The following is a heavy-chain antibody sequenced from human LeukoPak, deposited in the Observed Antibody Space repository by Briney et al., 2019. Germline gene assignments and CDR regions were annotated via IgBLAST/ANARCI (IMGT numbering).Heavy chain of an antibody. Sequence: SVKVSCKASGGTFSSYAISWVRQAPGQGLEWMGGIIPIFGTANYAQKFQGRVTITTDESTSTAYMELSSLRSEDTAVYYCAWARWELLVGAFDIWGQGSMVTVSS. CDR1: GGTFSSYA. CDR3: AWARWELLVGAFDI. CDR2: IIPIFGTA. J-gene: IGHJ3*02. V-gene: IGHV1-69*05. D-gene: IGHD1-26*01.